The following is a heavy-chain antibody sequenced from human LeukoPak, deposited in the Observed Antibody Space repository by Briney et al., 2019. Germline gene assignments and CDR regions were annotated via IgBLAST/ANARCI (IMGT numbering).Heavy chain of an antibody. Sequence: SETLSLTCTVSGGSISSYYWSWIRQPPGKGLEWIGYIYYSGSTNSNPSLKSRVTISVDTSKKQFSLKLSSVTAADTAVYYCARLVAGTGEYYFDYWGQGALVTVSS. D-gene: IGHD6-19*01. V-gene: IGHV4-59*08. CDR3: ARLVAGTGEYYFDY. CDR1: GGSISSYY. J-gene: IGHJ4*02. CDR2: IYYSGST.